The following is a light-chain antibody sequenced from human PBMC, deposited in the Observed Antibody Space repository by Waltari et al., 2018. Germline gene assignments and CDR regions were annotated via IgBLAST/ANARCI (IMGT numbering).Light chain of an antibody. V-gene: IGKV3-15*01. J-gene: IGKJ4*01. CDR3: QQYNNWPPMVT. Sequence: EIVMTQSPATLSVSPGERATLSCRASKSVSSNLAWYQQKPGQAPRLLIYGASTRATGIPARVSGSGAWTEFTLTISSLQSEDFAVYYCQQYNNWPPMVTFGGGTKVEIK. CDR1: KSVSSN. CDR2: GAS.